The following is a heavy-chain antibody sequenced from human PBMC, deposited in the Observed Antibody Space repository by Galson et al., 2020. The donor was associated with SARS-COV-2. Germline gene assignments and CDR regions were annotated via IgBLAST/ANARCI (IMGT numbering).Heavy chain of an antibody. CDR3: ARIVSRVVADTGRRGAFDI. Sequence: ESGPTLVKPTQTLTLTCSFSGFSLSSRGMCVSWIRQSPGKALEWLARVDWDDNKYYNTSLKTRLTISKDTSKNQVVLTMTNMDPVDTATYYGARIVSRVVADTGRRGAFDIWGQGTMVAVSS. J-gene: IGHJ3*02. CDR2: VDWDDNK. CDR1: GFSLSSRGMC. V-gene: IGHV2-70*11. D-gene: IGHD3-22*01.